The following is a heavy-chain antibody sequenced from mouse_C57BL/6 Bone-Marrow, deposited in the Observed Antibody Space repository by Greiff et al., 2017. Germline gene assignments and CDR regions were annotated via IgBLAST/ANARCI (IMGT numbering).Heavy chain of an antibody. Sequence: EVKLVESGEGLVKPGGSLKLSCAASGFTFSSYAMSWVRQTPEKRLEWVAYISSGGDYIYYADTVKGRFTISRDNARNTLYLQMSSLKSEDTAMYYCTRDEVYYGSSYYWYFDVWGTGTRVTVSA. CDR2: ISSGGDYI. CDR3: TRDEVYYGSSYYWYFDV. CDR1: GFTFSSYA. V-gene: IGHV5-9-1*02. D-gene: IGHD1-1*01. J-gene: IGHJ1*03.